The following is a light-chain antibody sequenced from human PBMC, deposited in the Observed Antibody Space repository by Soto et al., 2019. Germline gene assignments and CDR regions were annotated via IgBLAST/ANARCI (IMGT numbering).Light chain of an antibody. J-gene: IGKJ1*01. Sequence: DIQMTQSPSTLSASVGDRVTITCRASQSISSWLAWYQQKPGKAPKLLIYEASSLEGGVPSRFSGSGSGTEFTLTISSLQPDDFATYYCQQYKSYSPWTFGQGTKVEIK. V-gene: IGKV1-5*03. CDR2: EAS. CDR3: QQYKSYSPWT. CDR1: QSISSW.